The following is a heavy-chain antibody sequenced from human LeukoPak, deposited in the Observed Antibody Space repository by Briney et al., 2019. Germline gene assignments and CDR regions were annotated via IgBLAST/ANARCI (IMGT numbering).Heavy chain of an antibody. CDR2: IYYSGST. Sequence: SETLSHTCTVSGGSISSHYWSWVRQPPGKGLEWIGYIYYSGSTNYNPSLKCRVTISVDTSKNQFSLKLSSVTAADTAVYYCARERPYNWFDPWGQGTLVTVSS. J-gene: IGHJ5*02. V-gene: IGHV4-59*11. CDR1: GGSISSHY. CDR3: ARERPYNWFDP.